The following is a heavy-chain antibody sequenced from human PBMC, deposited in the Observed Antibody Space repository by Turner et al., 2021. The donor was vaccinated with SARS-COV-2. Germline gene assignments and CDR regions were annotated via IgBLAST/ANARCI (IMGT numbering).Heavy chain of an antibody. CDR1: GYSFTSYW. D-gene: IGHD3-16*01. V-gene: IGHV5-10-1*03. Sequence: EVQLVQSGAEVKKPGESLRISCKGSGYSFTSYWISWVRQMPGKVLEWMGRIDPSDSYTKYSPSFQGHVTISADKSISTAYLQWSSLKASDTAMYYCAKGGGGPYHFDYWGQGTLVTVSS. CDR2: IDPSDSYT. J-gene: IGHJ4*02. CDR3: AKGGGGPYHFDY.